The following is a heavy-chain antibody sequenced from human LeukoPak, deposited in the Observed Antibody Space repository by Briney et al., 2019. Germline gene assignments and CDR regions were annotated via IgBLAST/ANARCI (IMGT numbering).Heavy chain of an antibody. CDR3: ARATHYYESSGYDY. V-gene: IGHV3-20*04. D-gene: IGHD3-22*01. CDR1: GFTFDDYG. J-gene: IGHJ4*02. Sequence: PGGSLRLSCAASGFTFDDYGMSWVRQAPGEGLEWVSGINWNGGSTGYADSVKGRFTISRDNAKNSLYLQMNSLRAEDTALYYCARATHYYESSGYDYWGQGTLVTVSS. CDR2: INWNGGST.